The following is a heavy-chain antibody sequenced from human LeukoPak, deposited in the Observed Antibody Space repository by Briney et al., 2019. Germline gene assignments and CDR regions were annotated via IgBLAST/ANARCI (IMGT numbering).Heavy chain of an antibody. CDR1: GYTFTSYG. CDR2: VSAYNGNT. CDR3: ARGASSGWYRGYYYYMDV. V-gene: IGHV1-18*01. J-gene: IGHJ6*03. Sequence: ASVKVSCKASGYTFTSYGISWVRQAPGQGLEWMGWVSAYNGNTNYAQKLQGRVTMTTDTSTSTAYMELRSLRSDDTAVYYCARGASSGWYRGYYYYMDVWGKGTKVTVSS. D-gene: IGHD6-19*01.